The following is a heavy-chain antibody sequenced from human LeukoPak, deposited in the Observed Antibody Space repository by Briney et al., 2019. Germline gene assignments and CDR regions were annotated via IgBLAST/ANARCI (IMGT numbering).Heavy chain of an antibody. CDR3: ARQKYVGRLTDY. D-gene: IGHD2-15*01. J-gene: IGHJ4*02. V-gene: IGHV5-51*01. CDR1: GYSFTTYW. Sequence: GESLKISCKASGYSFTTYWIGWVRQLPGKGLERMGIIYPGDSDTRYSPSFQGQVTFSADKSISTAYLQWSSPKASDTAMYYCARQKYVGRLTDYWGQGTLVAVSS. CDR2: IYPGDSDT.